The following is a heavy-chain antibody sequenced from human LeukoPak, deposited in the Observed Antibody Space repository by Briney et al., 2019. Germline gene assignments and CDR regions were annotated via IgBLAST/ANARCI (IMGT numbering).Heavy chain of an antibody. CDR2: IHYSWST. Sequence: TLSLTRTVSVRSLRRFCSSWIRRPPAKGLEWSGYIHYSWSTNYNPSLTSRVTISQDTSKNQCSLRLSPVTAAHTAVYFCARHHQYCSVGSCYNNCFDPWGQGTLVTVSS. CDR1: VRSLRRFC. J-gene: IGHJ5*02. V-gene: IGHV4-59*08. CDR3: ARHHQYCSVGSCYNNCFDP. D-gene: IGHD2-15*01.